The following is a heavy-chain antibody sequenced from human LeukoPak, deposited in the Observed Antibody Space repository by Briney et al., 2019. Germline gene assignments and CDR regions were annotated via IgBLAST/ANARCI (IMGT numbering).Heavy chain of an antibody. J-gene: IGHJ5*02. Sequence: SETLSLTCTVSGNSISSGDNYWSWIRQPAGKGLEWIGRIYTSGSTNYNPSLKSRVTISGDTSKNQFSLRLSSVTAADTAVYYCARDGEVLSSSWFWFDPWGQGTLVIVSS. V-gene: IGHV4-61*02. CDR3: ARDGEVLSSSWFWFDP. CDR1: GNSISSGDNY. CDR2: IYTSGST. D-gene: IGHD6-13*01.